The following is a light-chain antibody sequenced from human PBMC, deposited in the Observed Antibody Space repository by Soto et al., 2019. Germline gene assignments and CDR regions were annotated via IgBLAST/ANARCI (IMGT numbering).Light chain of an antibody. V-gene: IGKV3-20*01. Sequence: EIVLTQSPGTLSLSPGERATLSCRASQSVISTYLAWYQQKPGQAPRLLIYGASSRATGIPHRFSGSGFGTDFTLTISKVEPEDFAVYYCQQHGTPRSVTFGQGTQLEIK. CDR3: QQHGTPRSVT. CDR1: QSVISTY. CDR2: GAS. J-gene: IGKJ5*01.